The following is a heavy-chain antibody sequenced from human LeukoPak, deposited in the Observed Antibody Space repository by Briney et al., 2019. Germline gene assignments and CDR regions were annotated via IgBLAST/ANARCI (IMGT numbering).Heavy chain of an antibody. Sequence: PGGSLRLSCAASGFTFDDYAMHWVRQAPGKGLEWVSGISWNSGSIGYADSVKGRFTISRDNAKNSLYLQMNSLRAEDTALYYCAKGYYYDSSGYHYYFDCWGQGTLVTVSS. CDR1: GFTFDDYA. D-gene: IGHD3-22*01. V-gene: IGHV3-9*01. CDR2: ISWNSGSI. CDR3: AKGYYYDSSGYHYYFDC. J-gene: IGHJ4*02.